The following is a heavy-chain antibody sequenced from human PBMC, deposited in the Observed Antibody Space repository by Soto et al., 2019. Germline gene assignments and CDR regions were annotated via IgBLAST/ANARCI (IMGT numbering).Heavy chain of an antibody. CDR1: GGAFGRYS. J-gene: IGHJ4*02. Sequence: QVQLEQSGPEVKRPGTSVKVSCKASGGAFGRYSVSWVRQAPGQGHELIGGVFPVSNTSNYSLKFQGRVAISADESTSTVFMELRSLRSEDTALYYCARGDEMTAVTIFEYWGQGTLVTVSS. CDR3: ARGDEMTAVTIFEY. D-gene: IGHD4-17*01. V-gene: IGHV1-69*01. CDR2: VFPVSNTS.